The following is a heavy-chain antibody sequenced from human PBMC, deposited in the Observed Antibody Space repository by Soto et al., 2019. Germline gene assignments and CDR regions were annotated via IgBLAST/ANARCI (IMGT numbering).Heavy chain of an antibody. Sequence: GASVKVSCKASGGTFSSYAISWVRQAPGQGLEWMGGIIPIFGTANYAQKFQGRVTITADESTSTAYMELSSLRSEDTAVYYCARREAPGGAPDRVRVDYYYGMDFWGQGTTVTVYS. CDR3: ARREAPGGAPDRVRVDYYYGMDF. CDR2: IIPIFGTA. J-gene: IGHJ6*02. D-gene: IGHD1-26*01. CDR1: GGTFSSYA. V-gene: IGHV1-69*13.